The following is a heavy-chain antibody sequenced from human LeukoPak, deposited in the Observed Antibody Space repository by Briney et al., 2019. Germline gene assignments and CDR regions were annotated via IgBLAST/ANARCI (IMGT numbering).Heavy chain of an antibody. D-gene: IGHD5-18*01. CDR2: IKQDGSEK. V-gene: IGHV3-7*01. Sequence: GGSLRLSCAASGFTFSSYWMSWVRQAPGKGLEWVANIKQDGSEKYYADSVKGRFTISRDNAKNSLYLQMNSLRAEDTAVYYCARDVLDTAMVFYYYYMDVWGKGTTVTVSS. CDR1: GFTFSSYW. J-gene: IGHJ6*03. CDR3: ARDVLDTAMVFYYYYMDV.